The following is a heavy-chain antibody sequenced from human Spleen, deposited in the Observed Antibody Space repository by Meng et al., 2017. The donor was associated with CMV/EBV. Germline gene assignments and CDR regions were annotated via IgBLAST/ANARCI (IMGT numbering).Heavy chain of an antibody. J-gene: IGHJ4*02. V-gene: IGHV3-23*03. Sequence: GESLKIPCAASGFTFRSYGMGWVRQAPGKGLEWVSVIYSGGSSTYYADSVKVRFTISRDNSKNTLYLQMNSLRAEDTAVYYCAKNPGYYDSTPFDYRGQGTLVTVSS. CDR3: AKNPGYYDSTPFDY. CDR1: GFTFRSYG. CDR2: IYSGGSST. D-gene: IGHD3-22*01.